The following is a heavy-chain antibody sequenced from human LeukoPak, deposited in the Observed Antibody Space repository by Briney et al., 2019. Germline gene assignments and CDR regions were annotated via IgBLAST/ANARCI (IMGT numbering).Heavy chain of an antibody. CDR3: ARVGDSSGYYYIVEY. J-gene: IGHJ4*02. D-gene: IGHD3-22*01. Sequence: SQTLSLTCTVSGGSISSGGFYWSWIRQHPGKGLEWIGHISYSGGTYYNPSLKSRVTISVDTSKNQLSLKLSSVTTADTAVYYCARVGDSSGYYYIVEYWGQGTLVTVSS. CDR1: GGSISSGGFY. V-gene: IGHV4-31*03. CDR2: ISYSGGT.